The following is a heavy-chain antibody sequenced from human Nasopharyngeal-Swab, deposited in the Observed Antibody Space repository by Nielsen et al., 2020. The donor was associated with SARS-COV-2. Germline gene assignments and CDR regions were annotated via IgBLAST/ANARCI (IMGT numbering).Heavy chain of an antibody. CDR1: GYTLTELS. CDR3: ATGIWSGYYYGMDV. J-gene: IGHJ6*02. D-gene: IGHD3-3*01. Sequence: ASVKVSCKVSGYTLTELSMHWVRQAPGKGLEWRGGFDPEDGETIYAQKFQGRVTMTEDTSTDTAYMELSSLRSEDTAVYYCATGIWSGYYYGMDVWGQGTTVTVSS. CDR2: FDPEDGET. V-gene: IGHV1-24*01.